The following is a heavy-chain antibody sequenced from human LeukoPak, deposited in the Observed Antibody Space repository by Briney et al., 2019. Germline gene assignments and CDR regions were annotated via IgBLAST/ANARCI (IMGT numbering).Heavy chain of an antibody. Sequence: GGSLRLSCAASGFTFSSYAMHWVRQAPGKGLEWVAVISHDGTTKYYADSVKGRFTISRDNSKNTLYLQMNSLRAEDTAVYYCARTGGSQGGNYWGQGTLVTVSS. CDR1: GFTFSSYA. D-gene: IGHD1-26*01. CDR3: ARTGGSQGGNY. J-gene: IGHJ4*02. V-gene: IGHV3-30*04. CDR2: ISHDGTTK.